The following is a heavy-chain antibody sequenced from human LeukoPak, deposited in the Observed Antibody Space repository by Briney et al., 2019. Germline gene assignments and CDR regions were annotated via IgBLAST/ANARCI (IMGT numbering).Heavy chain of an antibody. D-gene: IGHD2-2*01. V-gene: IGHV4-39*01. CDR2: IYYSGST. CDR1: GVSISSSSYY. CDR3: ATVGDCSSTSCSGPKYNWFDP. J-gene: IGHJ5*02. Sequence: SETLSLTCTVSGVSISSSSYYWGWIRQPPGKGLEWIGSIYYSGSTYYNPSLKSRVTISVDTSKNQFSLKLSSVTAADTAVYYCATVGDCSSTSCSGPKYNWFDPWGQGTLVTVSS.